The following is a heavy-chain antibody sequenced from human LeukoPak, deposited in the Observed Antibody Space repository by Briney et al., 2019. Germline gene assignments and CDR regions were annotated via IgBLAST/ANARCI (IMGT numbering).Heavy chain of an antibody. CDR1: GYTLTELS. CDR2: LDPEDGET. V-gene: IGHV1-24*01. D-gene: IGHD3-10*01. J-gene: IGHJ6*02. Sequence: ASVKVSCKVSGYTLTELSMHWVRQAPGKGLEWMGGLDPEDGETIYAQKFQGRVTMTEDTSTDTAYMELSSLRSEDTAVYYCATGRSITMVRGVLELDYYYYYGMDVWGQGTTVTVSS. CDR3: ATGRSITMVRGVLELDYYYYYGMDV.